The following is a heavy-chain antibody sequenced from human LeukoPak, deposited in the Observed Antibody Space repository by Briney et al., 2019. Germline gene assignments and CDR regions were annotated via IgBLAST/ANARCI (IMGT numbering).Heavy chain of an antibody. Sequence: GGSLRLSCAASGFTFSSYAMSWVRQAPGKGLEWVSTISGSGGNTYYADSVKGRFTISRDNSKNTLYLQMNSLRAEDTAVYYCAKKFTGTTVISGDYFDYWGQGTLVTVSS. J-gene: IGHJ4*02. CDR2: ISGSGGNT. CDR3: AKKFTGTTVISGDYFDY. D-gene: IGHD4-17*01. CDR1: GFTFSSYA. V-gene: IGHV3-23*01.